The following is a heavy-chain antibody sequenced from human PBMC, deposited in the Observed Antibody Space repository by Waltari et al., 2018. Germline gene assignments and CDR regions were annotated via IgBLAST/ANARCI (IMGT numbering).Heavy chain of an antibody. V-gene: IGHV3-21*01. CDR1: GFTLHLLH. D-gene: IGHD2-15*01. Sequence: EVNLVESGGGLVRRGGSLSLPCAPSGFTLHLLHINWVRQAPGKGLEWVSLISSTGTYTFYADSVKGRFSISRDNAQTSVYLQLNSLKVEDTAVYYCARAGRNGYSYLDYWGQGTLVTVST. CDR3: ARAGRNGYSYLDY. CDR2: ISSTGTYT. J-gene: IGHJ4*02.